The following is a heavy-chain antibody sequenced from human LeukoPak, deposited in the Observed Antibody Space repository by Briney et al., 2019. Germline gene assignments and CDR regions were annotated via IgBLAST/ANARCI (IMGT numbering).Heavy chain of an antibody. Sequence: SETLSLTCTVSGGSISSSSYYWGWVRQPPGKGLEWIGSIYYSGSTYYNPSLKSRVTISVDTSKNQFSLKLSSVTAADTAVYYCARDGGQLVPAFDYWGQGTLVTVSS. CDR3: ARDGGQLVPAFDY. D-gene: IGHD6-13*01. V-gene: IGHV4-39*07. CDR1: GGSISSSSYY. CDR2: IYYSGST. J-gene: IGHJ4*02.